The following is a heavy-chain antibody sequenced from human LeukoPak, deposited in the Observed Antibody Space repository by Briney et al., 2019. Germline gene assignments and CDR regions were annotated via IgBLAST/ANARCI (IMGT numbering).Heavy chain of an antibody. Sequence: PGGSLRLSCAASGFTFSSYGMHWVRQAPGKGLEWVAVISYDGSNKYYADSVKGRFTISRDNSKNTLYLQMNSLRAEDTAVYYCARVRAMVRGVRDAFDIWGQGTMVTVSS. J-gene: IGHJ3*02. D-gene: IGHD3-10*01. V-gene: IGHV3-30*19. CDR2: ISYDGSNK. CDR3: ARVRAMVRGVRDAFDI. CDR1: GFTFSSYG.